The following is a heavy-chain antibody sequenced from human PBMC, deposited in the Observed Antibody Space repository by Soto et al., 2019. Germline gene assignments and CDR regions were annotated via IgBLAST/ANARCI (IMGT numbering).Heavy chain of an antibody. D-gene: IGHD1-26*01. CDR2: INPFYDTT. Sequence: QVHLVQSGAEVKKPGSSVKVSCRTSGSSDRKYAIGWVRQATGQGLEWMGLINPFYDTTNYAQKFQGRVTMTSDQSTGTSYLEVSSLRSEDTAGYYCARDVARSGRSFDHGGQGTLVTVSS. CDR1: GSSDRKYA. J-gene: IGHJ4*02. CDR3: ARDVARSGRSFDH. V-gene: IGHV1-69*01.